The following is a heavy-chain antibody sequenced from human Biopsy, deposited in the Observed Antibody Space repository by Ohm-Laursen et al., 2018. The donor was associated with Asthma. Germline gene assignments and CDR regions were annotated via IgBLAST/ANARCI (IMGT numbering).Heavy chain of an antibody. D-gene: IGHD3-22*01. J-gene: IGHJ4*02. CDR2: ILTKFDIT. CDR1: VGSFSNFA. Sequence: SSVNPSCKASVGSFSNFAFSWVRQAPGHGLEWMGAILTKFDITSYAEKFPGRVTITADKSTSTTYMELSRLRSEDTAVYYCARSYDTDSYPVLVLDYWGQGTLVTVSS. V-gene: IGHV1-69*17. CDR3: ARSYDTDSYPVLVLDY.